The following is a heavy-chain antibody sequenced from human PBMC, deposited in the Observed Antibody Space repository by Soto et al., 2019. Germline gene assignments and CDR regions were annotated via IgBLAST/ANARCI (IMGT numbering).Heavy chain of an antibody. Sequence: ASVKVSCKASGYTFTGYYMHWVRQAPGQGLEWMGWINPNSGGTNYAQKFQGWVTMTRDTSISTAYMELSRLRSDDTAVYYCARGVQAATRRPYYYYYMDVWGKGTTVTVSS. CDR2: INPNSGGT. CDR3: ARGVQAATRRPYYYYYMDV. J-gene: IGHJ6*03. D-gene: IGHD2-15*01. CDR1: GYTFTGYY. V-gene: IGHV1-2*04.